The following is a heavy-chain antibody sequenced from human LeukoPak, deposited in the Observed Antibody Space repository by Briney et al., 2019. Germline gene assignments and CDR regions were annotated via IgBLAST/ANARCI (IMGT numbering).Heavy chain of an antibody. CDR1: GGTFISYA. CDR2: IIPIFGIA. V-gene: IGHV1-69*04. D-gene: IGHD6-19*01. CDR3: ARPSYSSGMD. Sequence: SVKVSCKASGGTFISYAISWVRQAPGQGLEWMGRIIPIFGIANYAQKFQGRVTITADKSTSTAYMELSSLRSEDTAVYYCARPSYSSGMDWGQGTLVTVSS. J-gene: IGHJ4*02.